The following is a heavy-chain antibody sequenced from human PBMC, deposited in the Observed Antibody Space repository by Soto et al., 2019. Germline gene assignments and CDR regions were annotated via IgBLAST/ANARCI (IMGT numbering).Heavy chain of an antibody. CDR3: ARDFRGGYDYYYYYGMDV. J-gene: IGHJ6*02. V-gene: IGHV3-66*01. Sequence: PGGSLRLSCAASGFTVSSNYMSWVRQAPGKGLEWVSVIYSGGSTYYADSVKGRFTISRDTSKNTLYLQMNSLRAEDTAVYYCARDFRGGYDYYYYYGMDVWGQGTTVTVSS. D-gene: IGHD5-12*01. CDR2: IYSGGST. CDR1: GFTVSSNY.